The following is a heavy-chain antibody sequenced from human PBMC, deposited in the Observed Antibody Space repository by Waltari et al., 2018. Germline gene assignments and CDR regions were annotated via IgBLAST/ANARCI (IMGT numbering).Heavy chain of an antibody. Sequence: PVQGVEVVVGILYKDATHYDPSLQSRITISVDTSRNQLYLRLNSVAAADTAVYYCARKPIFSGAYYYFDFWGQGTLVTVSS. CDR3: ARKPIFSGAYYYFDF. D-gene: IGHD1-26*01. V-gene: IGHV4-39*01. CDR2: ILYKDAT. J-gene: IGHJ4*02.